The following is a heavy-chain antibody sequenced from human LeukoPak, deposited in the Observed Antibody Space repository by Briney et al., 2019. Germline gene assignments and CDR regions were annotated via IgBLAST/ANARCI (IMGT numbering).Heavy chain of an antibody. CDR3: ARDHRSGSGSGTQANDY. CDR2: INSDGSFT. V-gene: IGHV3-74*01. J-gene: IGHJ4*02. Sequence: GGSLRLSCAASGFTFSSYWMHWVRQAPGKGLVWVSRINSDGSFTNYAHSVKGRFTISRDNAKKSLDLQMNSLRDEDTAVYYCARDHRSGSGSGTQANDYWGQGTLVTVSS. D-gene: IGHD3-10*01. CDR1: GFTFSSYW.